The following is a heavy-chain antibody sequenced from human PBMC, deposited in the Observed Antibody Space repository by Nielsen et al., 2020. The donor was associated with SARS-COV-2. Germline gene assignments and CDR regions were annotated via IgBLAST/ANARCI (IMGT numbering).Heavy chain of an antibody. CDR2: ISYDGSNK. V-gene: IGHV3-30*14. CDR3: ARASAPSTVTNNYFDY. J-gene: IGHJ4*02. CDR1: GFTFSSYA. D-gene: IGHD4-17*01. Sequence: GGSLRLSCAASGFTFSSYAMHWVRQAPGKGLEWVAVISYDGSNKYYADSVKGRFTISRDNSKNTLYLQMNSLRAEDTAVYYCARASAPSTVTNNYFDYWGQGTLVTVSS.